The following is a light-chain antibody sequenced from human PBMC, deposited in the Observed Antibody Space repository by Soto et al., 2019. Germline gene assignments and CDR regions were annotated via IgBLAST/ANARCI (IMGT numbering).Light chain of an antibody. CDR3: QQYNNWPIT. J-gene: IGKJ5*01. Sequence: EIVLTQSPATLSVSPGERATLSCRASQSVSGDLAWYHHKPGQAPRLLIYDASTRALDTPARFAGSGAGTEFTLTISGLQSEDFAVYFCQQYNNWPITFGQGTRLEIK. CDR1: QSVSGD. V-gene: IGKV3-15*01. CDR2: DAS.